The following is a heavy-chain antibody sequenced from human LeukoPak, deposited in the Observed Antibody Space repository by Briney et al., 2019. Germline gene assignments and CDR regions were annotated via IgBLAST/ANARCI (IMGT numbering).Heavy chain of an antibody. J-gene: IGHJ4*02. D-gene: IGHD1/OR15-1a*01. CDR1: GFXFDDYG. CDR3: ARDLTTSDN. Sequence: PGGSLRLSCAASGFXFDDYGISWARQAPGKGLEWGSGINWSGGRTGYADSLKGRFTISRDNAKNTLYLQMNSLRDEDTALYYCARDLTTSDNWGQGTLVTVSS. V-gene: IGHV3-20*04. CDR2: INWSGGRT.